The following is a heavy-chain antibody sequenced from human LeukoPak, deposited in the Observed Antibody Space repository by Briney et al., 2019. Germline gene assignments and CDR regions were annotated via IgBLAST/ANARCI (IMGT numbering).Heavy chain of an antibody. CDR3: ARMHGNHMAILYYYYYMDV. CDR2: INHSGST. J-gene: IGHJ6*03. CDR1: GGSISSNSYY. Sequence: PSETLSLTCAVSGGSISSNSYYWGWIRQPPGKGLEWIGEINHSGSTNYNPSLKSRVTISVDTSKNQFSLKLSSVTAADTAVYYCARMHGNHMAILYYYYYMDVWGKGTTVTVSS. V-gene: IGHV4-39*07. D-gene: IGHD2-2*02.